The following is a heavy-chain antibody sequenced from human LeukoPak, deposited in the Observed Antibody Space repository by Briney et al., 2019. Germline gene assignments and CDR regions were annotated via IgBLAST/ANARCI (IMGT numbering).Heavy chain of an antibody. CDR1: GGSISSSGYS. CDR3: ARGWGYFDY. J-gene: IGHJ4*02. CDR2: IYHSGST. V-gene: IGHV4-30-2*01. Sequence: PSQTLSLTCAVSGGSISSSGYSWSWIRQPPGKGLEWIGYIYHSGSTYYNPSLKSRVTISIDTSKNQFSLKLSSVTAADTAVYYCARGWGYFDYWGQGTLVTVSS. D-gene: IGHD3-16*01.